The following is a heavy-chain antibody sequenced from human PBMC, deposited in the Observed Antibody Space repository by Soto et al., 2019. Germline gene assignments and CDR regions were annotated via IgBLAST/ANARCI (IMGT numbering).Heavy chain of an antibody. CDR2: IYYSGST. D-gene: IGHD2-2*01. CDR3: ARGGGVVVVVPAAWGWFDP. Sequence: PSETLSLTCTVSGGSISSSSYYWGRIRQPPGKGLEWIGSIYYSGSTYYNPSLKSRVTISVDTSKNQFSLKLSSVTAADTAVYYCARGGGVVVVVPAAWGWFDPWGQGALVTVSS. CDR1: GGSISSSSYY. V-gene: IGHV4-39*02. J-gene: IGHJ5*02.